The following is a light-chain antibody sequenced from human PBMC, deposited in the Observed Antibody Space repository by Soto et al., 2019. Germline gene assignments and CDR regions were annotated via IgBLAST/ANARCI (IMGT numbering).Light chain of an antibody. CDR1: QDISHY. J-gene: IGKJ3*01. CDR2: GAS. Sequence: DIQMTQSPSSLSASVGDRVTITCQASQDISHYLNWFQHKPGTAPKVLIYGASNLETGVSSRFSGRGSRTDFTLTISSLQPEDIATYYCQQYDNLPRTFGPGTKVD. V-gene: IGKV1-33*01. CDR3: QQYDNLPRT.